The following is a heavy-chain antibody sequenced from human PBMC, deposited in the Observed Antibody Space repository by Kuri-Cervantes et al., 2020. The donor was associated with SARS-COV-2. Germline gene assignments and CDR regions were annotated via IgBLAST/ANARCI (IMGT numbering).Heavy chain of an antibody. CDR2: ISPKNGNT. V-gene: IGHV1-2*02. CDR1: GYTFSDYY. Sequence: ASVKVSCKASGYTFSDYYMHWVRQAPGQGLEWMGWISPKNGNTDFAQNFQGRISITRDTSINTVYMELSSLTSDDTAVYYCARGLTAGVDYWGQGTLVTVSS. CDR3: ARGLTAGVDY. D-gene: IGHD6-13*01. J-gene: IGHJ4*02.